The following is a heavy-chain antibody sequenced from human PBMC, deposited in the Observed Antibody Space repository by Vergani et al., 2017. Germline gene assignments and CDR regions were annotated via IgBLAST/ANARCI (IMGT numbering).Heavy chain of an antibody. J-gene: IGHJ4*02. CDR1: GYTFTGYY. V-gene: IGHV1-2*02. Sequence: QVQLVQSGAEVKKPGASVKVSCKASGYTFTGYYMHWVRQAPGQGLEWMGWINPNSGGTNYAQKFQGRVTMTRDTSISTAYMELSRLRSDDTAVYYCARGYWSSTSSCPPRPGSYWGQGTLVTVSS. CDR3: ARGYWSSTSSCPPRPGSY. D-gene: IGHD2-2*01. CDR2: INPNSGGT.